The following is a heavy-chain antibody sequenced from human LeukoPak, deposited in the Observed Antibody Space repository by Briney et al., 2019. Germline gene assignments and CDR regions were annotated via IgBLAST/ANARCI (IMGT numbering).Heavy chain of an antibody. J-gene: IGHJ3*02. CDR3: ARGPSEISYYYDSSGSDAFDI. CDR1: GYTFTGYY. D-gene: IGHD3-22*01. Sequence: ASVKVSCKASGYTFTGYYMHWVRQAPGQGLEWMGRINPNSGGTNYAQKFQGRVTMTRETSISTAYMELSRLRSDDTAVYYCARGPSEISYYYDSSGSDAFDIWGQGTMVTVSS. V-gene: IGHV1-2*06. CDR2: INPNSGGT.